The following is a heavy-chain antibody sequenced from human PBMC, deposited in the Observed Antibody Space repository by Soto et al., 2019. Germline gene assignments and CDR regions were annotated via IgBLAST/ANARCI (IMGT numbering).Heavy chain of an antibody. CDR1: GFTFSGSA. V-gene: IGHV3-73*01. J-gene: IGHJ4*02. Sequence: GGSLRISCAASGFTFSGSAMHWVRQASGKGLEWVGRIRSKANSYATAYAASVKGRFTISRDDSKNTAYLQMNSLKTEDTAVYYFTPLLGGGLANLSFCGQGTLVPVSS. CDR3: TPLLGGGLANLSF. D-gene: IGHD3-16*01. CDR2: IRSKANSYAT.